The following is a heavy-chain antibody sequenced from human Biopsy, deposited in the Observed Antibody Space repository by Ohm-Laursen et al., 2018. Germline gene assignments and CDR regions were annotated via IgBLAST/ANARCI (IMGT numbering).Heavy chain of an antibody. D-gene: IGHD2-2*01. V-gene: IGHV4-34*01. Sequence: SDTLSLTCAVYGGTYSGYYWSWIRQPPGKGLEWIGEVYYEGRANYNPSLKSRVTISGDMSKKQFSLKLSGVTAADTAVYYCARFIVPSLHCSNGVCPIRWFDPWGQGTLVTVFS. CDR2: VYYEGRA. J-gene: IGHJ5*02. CDR1: GGTYSGYY. CDR3: ARFIVPSLHCSNGVCPIRWFDP.